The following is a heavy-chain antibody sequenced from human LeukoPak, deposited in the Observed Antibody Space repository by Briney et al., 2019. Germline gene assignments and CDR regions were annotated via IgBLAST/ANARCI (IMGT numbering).Heavy chain of an antibody. V-gene: IGHV4-38-2*02. CDR2: FYHSVST. CDR3: ARDMRGGNSYYFDS. J-gene: IGHJ4*02. D-gene: IGHD4-23*01. CDR1: GNSINRGYY. Sequence: PSETLSLTCTVSGNSINRGYYWGWIRQPPGKGLEWIGSFYHSVSTYHNPSLKSRVTISVDPSKNQFSLKLSSVTAADTAVYYCARDMRGGNSYYFDSWGQGTLVTVSS.